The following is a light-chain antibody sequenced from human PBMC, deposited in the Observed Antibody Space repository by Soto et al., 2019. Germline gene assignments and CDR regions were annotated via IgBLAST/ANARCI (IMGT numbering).Light chain of an antibody. CDR1: QSISSW. CDR2: DAS. J-gene: IGKJ1*01. Sequence: IQMPQSPSTLSASVGDRVTITCRASQSISSWLAWYQQKPGKAPKLLIYDASSLESGVPSRFSGSGSGTEFTLTISSLQPDDFATYYCQQYNSYLWTFGQGTNV. V-gene: IGKV1-5*01. CDR3: QQYNSYLWT.